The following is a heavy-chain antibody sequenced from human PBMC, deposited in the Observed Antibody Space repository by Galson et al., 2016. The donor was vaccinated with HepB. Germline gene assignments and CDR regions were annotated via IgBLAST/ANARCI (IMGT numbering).Heavy chain of an antibody. CDR2: ISSTSDTI. CDR1: GFTFSDYY. D-gene: IGHD3-10*01. CDR3: ARDSVGNYYGSGSYGLYYYYGMDV. J-gene: IGHJ6*02. V-gene: IGHV3-11*04. Sequence: SLRLSCAASGFTFSDYYMSWIRRAPGKGLEWVSYISSTSDTIYYADSVKGRFTISRDNAKNSLYLQMNSLRAEDTAVYYCARDSVGNYYGSGSYGLYYYYGMDVWGQGTTVTVSS.